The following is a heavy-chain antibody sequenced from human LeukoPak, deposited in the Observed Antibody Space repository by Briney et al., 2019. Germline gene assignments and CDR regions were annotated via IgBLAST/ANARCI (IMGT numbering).Heavy chain of an antibody. CDR2: IEWDDDK. D-gene: IGHD1-26*01. V-gene: IGHV2-70*11. CDR1: GFSLSTSGMC. Sequence: SGPTLVNPTQTLTLTCTFSGFSLSTSGMCVSWIRQPPGKALEWLARIEWDDDKYYSTSLKTRLTISKDTSKNQVVLTMTNMDPVDTATYYCARMRSGSYYKYYFDYWGQGTLVTVSS. J-gene: IGHJ4*02. CDR3: ARMRSGSYYKYYFDY.